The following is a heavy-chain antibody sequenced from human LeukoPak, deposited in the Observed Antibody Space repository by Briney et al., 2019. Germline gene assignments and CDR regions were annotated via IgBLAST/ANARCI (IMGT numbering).Heavy chain of an antibody. CDR3: AREITYLWVF. CDR2: NSGST. D-gene: IGHD3-16*01. J-gene: IGHJ4*02. Sequence: PSETLSLTCTVSGGSISSYYWSWVRQPPGKGLEWIGYNSGSTNYNPSLKSRVTISLDTSKNQFSLKLSSVTAADTAVYYCAREITYLWVFWGQGTLVTVSS. V-gene: IGHV4-59*12. CDR1: GGSISSYY.